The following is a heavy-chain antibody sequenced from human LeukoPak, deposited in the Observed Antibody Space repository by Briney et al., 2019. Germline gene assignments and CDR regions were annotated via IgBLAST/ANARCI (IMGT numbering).Heavy chain of an antibody. CDR1: VFSCSSDG. V-gene: IGHV3-23*01. J-gene: IGHJ4*02. CDR2: ILGGAGST. D-gene: IGHD2-2*01. CDR3: AHGTVYQLDY. Sequence: GGSLRLSCVASVFSCSSDGMSWVRQAPGRGLEWVSGILGGAGSTYYADSVKGRFTISRDNSKNTLYLQMNSLRAEDTAVYYCAHGTVYQLDYWGQGTLVTVSS.